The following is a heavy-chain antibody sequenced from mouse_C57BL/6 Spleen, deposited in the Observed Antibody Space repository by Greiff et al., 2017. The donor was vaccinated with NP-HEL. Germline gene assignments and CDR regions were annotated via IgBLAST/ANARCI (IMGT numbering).Heavy chain of an antibody. V-gene: IGHV5-6*02. D-gene: IGHD3-2*02. Sequence: DVQLVESGGDLVKPGGSLKLSCAASGFTFSSYGMSWVRQTPDKRLEWVATISSGGSYTYYPDSVKGRFTISRDNAKNTLYLQMSSLKSEDTAMYYCARRAQATLFAYWGQGTLVTVSA. CDR2: ISSGGSYT. CDR3: ARRAQATLFAY. CDR1: GFTFSSYG. J-gene: IGHJ3*01.